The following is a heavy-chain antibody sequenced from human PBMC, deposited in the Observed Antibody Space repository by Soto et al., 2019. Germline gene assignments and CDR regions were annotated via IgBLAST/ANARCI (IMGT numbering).Heavy chain of an antibody. V-gene: IGHV6-1*01. J-gene: IGHJ4*01. CDR3: ARGEQYSGRIFDY. Sequence: SQTESLTCAITVDSVSSNSAGWSWVRQSPSRGLEWLGRTYYRYKWYYEYAVSVRGRITINPDTSKNQYSLQLNSVTPEDTAVYFCARGEQYSGRIFDYWGQGTLVTVSS. D-gene: IGHD1-26*01. CDR2: TYYRYKWYY. CDR1: VDSVSSNSAG.